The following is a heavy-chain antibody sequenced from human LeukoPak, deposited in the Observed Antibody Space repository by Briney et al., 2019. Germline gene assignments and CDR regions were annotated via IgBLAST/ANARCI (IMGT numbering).Heavy chain of an antibody. D-gene: IGHD3-3*01. J-gene: IGHJ4*02. V-gene: IGHV4-34*01. CDR2: INHSGST. CDR3: ARGSTIFGVVILTHFDY. Sequence: SETPSLTCAVYGGSFSGYYWSWIRQPPGKGLEWIGEINHSGSTNYNPSLKSRVTISVDTSKNQFSLKLSSVTAADTAVYYCARGSTIFGVVILTHFDYWGQGTLVTVSS. CDR1: GGSFSGYY.